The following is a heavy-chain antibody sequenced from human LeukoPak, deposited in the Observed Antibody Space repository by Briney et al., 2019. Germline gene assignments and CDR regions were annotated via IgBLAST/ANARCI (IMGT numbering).Heavy chain of an antibody. J-gene: IGHJ4*02. Sequence: SETLSLTCTVSGGSISSSSYYWGWIRQPPGKGLEWIGNIYYSGSTYYNPSLKSRVTISVDTSKNQFSLKLSSVTAADTAVCYCARLSSSYYAYFDYWGQGTLVTVSS. CDR3: ARLSSSYYAYFDY. CDR1: GGSISSSSYY. D-gene: IGHD3-22*01. V-gene: IGHV4-39*01. CDR2: IYYSGST.